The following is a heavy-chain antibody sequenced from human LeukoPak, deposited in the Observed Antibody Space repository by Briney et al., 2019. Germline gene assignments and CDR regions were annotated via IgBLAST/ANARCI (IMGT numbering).Heavy chain of an antibody. CDR1: GFTFSSYS. J-gene: IGHJ4*02. CDR3: ARDNFVAGTYDY. D-gene: IGHD6-19*01. V-gene: IGHV3-21*01. Sequence: GGSLRLSCAASGFTFSSYSMNWVRQAPGKGLEWVSSISSSSYIYYADSVKGRFTISRDNAKNSLYLQMNSLRAEDTAVYYCARDNFVAGTYDYWGQGTLVTVSS. CDR2: ISSSSYI.